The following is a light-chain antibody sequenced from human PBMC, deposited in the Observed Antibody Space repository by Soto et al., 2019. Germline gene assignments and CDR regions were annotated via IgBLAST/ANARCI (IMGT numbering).Light chain of an antibody. Sequence: DIQLTQSPSFLSASVGDRVTITCRASQGISSYLAWYQQKSGKAPKLLIYAASTLQSGVPSRFSGSGSGTEFTLTISSLQPEDFATYYCQQFNSYPPTFGGGTKVEIK. CDR1: QGISSY. CDR3: QQFNSYPPT. J-gene: IGKJ4*01. CDR2: AAS. V-gene: IGKV1-9*01.